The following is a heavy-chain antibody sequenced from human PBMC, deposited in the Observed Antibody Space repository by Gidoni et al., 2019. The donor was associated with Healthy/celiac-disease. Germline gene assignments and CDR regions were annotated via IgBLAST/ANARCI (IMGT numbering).Heavy chain of an antibody. CDR3: ARREKGTVVVPAAIDY. Sequence: QVQLVESGGGVVQPGRSLRLSCAASGFTFSSSAMHWVRQAPGKGLEWVAVISYDGSNKYYADSVKGRFTISRDNSKNTLYLQMNSLRAEDTAVYYCARREKGTVVVPAAIDYWGQGTLVTVSS. CDR2: ISYDGSNK. V-gene: IGHV3-30*04. J-gene: IGHJ4*02. CDR1: GFTFSSSA. D-gene: IGHD2-2*01.